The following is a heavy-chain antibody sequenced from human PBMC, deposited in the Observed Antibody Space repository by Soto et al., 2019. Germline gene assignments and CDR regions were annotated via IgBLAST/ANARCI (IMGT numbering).Heavy chain of an antibody. D-gene: IGHD3-16*01. J-gene: IGHJ6*02. CDR3: AKYDYSYYSMDV. Sequence: QVQLVDSGGALVKPGGSLRLSCVASGFTFSDYYMSWVRQAPGKGLEWLSYISTSGAYTNYADSVKGRFTNSRDNARNSVYLQMNSLRAEDTAVYYCAKYDYSYYSMDVWGQGTKVTVSS. CDR1: GFTFSDYY. V-gene: IGHV3-11*05. CDR2: ISTSGAYT.